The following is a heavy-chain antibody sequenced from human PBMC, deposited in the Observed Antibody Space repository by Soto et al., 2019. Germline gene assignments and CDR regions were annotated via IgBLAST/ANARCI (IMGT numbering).Heavy chain of an antibody. CDR2: AQPGHSDT. V-gene: IGHV5-51*01. Sequence: GESLKISCQVSGYRFSSFWIGWVRQKPGKGLEWMGSAQPGHSDTRYSPAFQGHVTISADESTNTAYLQWSSLRASDTAMYFCARHGYSSSWYPDHWGQGTLVTVSS. CDR3: ARHGYSSSWYPDH. J-gene: IGHJ4*02. D-gene: IGHD6-13*01. CDR1: GYRFSSFW.